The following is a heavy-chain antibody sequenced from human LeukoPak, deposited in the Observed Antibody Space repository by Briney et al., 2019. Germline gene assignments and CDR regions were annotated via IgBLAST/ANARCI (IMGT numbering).Heavy chain of an antibody. D-gene: IGHD3-10*01. CDR2: IYYSGST. Sequence: SETLSLTCTVSGGSISSGDYYWSWIRQPPGKGLEWIGYIYYSGSTYYNPSLKSRVTISVDTSKNQFSLKLSSVTAADTAVYYCARADMVRGVNDAFDIWGQGTMVTVSS. V-gene: IGHV4-30-4*01. CDR1: GGSISSGDYY. J-gene: IGHJ3*02. CDR3: ARADMVRGVNDAFDI.